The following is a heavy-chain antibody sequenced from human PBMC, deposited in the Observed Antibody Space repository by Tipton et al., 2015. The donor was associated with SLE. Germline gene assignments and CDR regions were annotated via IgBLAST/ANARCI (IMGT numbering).Heavy chain of an antibody. V-gene: IGHV4-39*07. CDR3: ARDLAIFGVVPFNYMDI. Sequence: TLSLTCSVSGGSISSSSYYWGWIRQSPGKGLEWIGNVFYSGNTYYNPSLKSRVTISVDTSNNQFSLKLNSMTAADTAVYYCARDLAIFGVVPFNYMDIWGKGTTVTVSS. J-gene: IGHJ6*03. CDR2: VFYSGNT. CDR1: GGSISSSSYY. D-gene: IGHD3-3*01.